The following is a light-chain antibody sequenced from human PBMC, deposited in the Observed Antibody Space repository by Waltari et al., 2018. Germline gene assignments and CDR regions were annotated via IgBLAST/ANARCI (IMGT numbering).Light chain of an antibody. CDR1: QVISRY. Sequence: AIRMTQSPSSFSASTGDRVTITCRASQVISRYLALYQQKPGKAPKLLDYAASTLPSGVPSRFSGSGSGTDFTLTISCLQSEDFATYYCQQYYSYPHTFGQGTKLEIK. V-gene: IGKV1-8*01. CDR2: AAS. CDR3: QQYYSYPHT. J-gene: IGKJ2*01.